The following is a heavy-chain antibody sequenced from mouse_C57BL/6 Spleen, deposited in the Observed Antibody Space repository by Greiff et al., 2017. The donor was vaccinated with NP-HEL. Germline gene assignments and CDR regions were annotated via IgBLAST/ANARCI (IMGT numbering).Heavy chain of an antibody. V-gene: IGHV1-80*01. Sequence: QVHVKQSGAELVKPGASVKISCKASGYAFSSYWMNWVKQRPGKGLEWIGQIYPGDGDTNYNGKFKGKATLTADKSSSTAYMQLSSLTSEDSAVYFCAREAGAWFAYWGQGTLVTVSA. J-gene: IGHJ3*01. CDR2: IYPGDGDT. CDR3: AREAGAWFAY. CDR1: GYAFSSYW. D-gene: IGHD3-2*02.